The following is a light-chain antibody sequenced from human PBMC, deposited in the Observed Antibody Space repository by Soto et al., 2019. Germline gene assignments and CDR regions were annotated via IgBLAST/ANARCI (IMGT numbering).Light chain of an antibody. J-gene: IGLJ1*01. CDR2: EVS. CDR1: STDFVGYNR. Sequence: QSALTQPPSVSGSPGQSVTISCTGTSTDFVGYNRVSWYQQPPGSAPKLMIYEVSKPPSGVPDRFSGSKSGNTASLTISGLQAADEADYYCSLYTSENAYVFGTGTKV. V-gene: IGLV2-18*01. CDR3: SLYTSENAYV.